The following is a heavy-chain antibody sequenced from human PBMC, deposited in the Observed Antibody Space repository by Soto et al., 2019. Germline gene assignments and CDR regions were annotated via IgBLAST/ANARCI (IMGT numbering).Heavy chain of an antibody. J-gene: IGHJ4*02. CDR2: ISYDGSNK. D-gene: IGHD3-3*01. CDR3: ARDKRDLPFLEWSYYFDY. CDR1: GFTFSSWA. V-gene: IGHV3-30-3*01. Sequence: PGGSLRLSCAASGFTFSSWAMHWVRQAPGKGLEWVALISYDGSNKYYADSVKGRFTISRDNSKNTLYLQMNSLRAEDTAVYYCARDKRDLPFLEWSYYFDYWGQGTLVTVSS.